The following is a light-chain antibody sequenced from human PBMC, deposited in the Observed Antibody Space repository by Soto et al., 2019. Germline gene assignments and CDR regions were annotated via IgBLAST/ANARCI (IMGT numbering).Light chain of an antibody. CDR3: QQYHNLPPLT. CDR1: QDISVY. CDR2: DAS. Sequence: DIQMTQSPSSLSASVGDRVTITCQASQDISVYLNWYQQKPGRAPKLLINDASHLETGVPSRFSGSGSGTDFTFTISSLQPEDVAVYYCQQYHNLPPLTFGGGTKVELK. J-gene: IGKJ4*01. V-gene: IGKV1-33*01.